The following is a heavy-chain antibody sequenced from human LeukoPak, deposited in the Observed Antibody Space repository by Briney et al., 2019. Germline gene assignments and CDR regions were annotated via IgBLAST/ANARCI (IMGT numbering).Heavy chain of an antibody. CDR2: ISGSGGDT. V-gene: IGHV3-23*01. J-gene: IGHJ4*02. D-gene: IGHD3-22*01. CDR1: GFTFSSFV. Sequence: GGSLRLSCAASGFTFSSFVMTWVRQAPGKGLEWVSSISGSGGDTYYTDSVKDRCTISRDNSKNTLYLQMNSLRAEDTAVYYCAKALSDYYDSSGYLNYWGQGTLVTVSS. CDR3: AKALSDYYDSSGYLNY.